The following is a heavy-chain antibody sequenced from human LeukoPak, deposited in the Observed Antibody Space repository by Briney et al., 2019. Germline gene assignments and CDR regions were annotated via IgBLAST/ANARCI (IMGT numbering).Heavy chain of an antibody. V-gene: IGHV4-39*01. CDR3: ARGSGSYFYYYYMDV. J-gene: IGHJ6*03. CDR2: IFYSGTT. CDR1: GGSIGGGSYY. Sequence: PSETLSLTCTVSGGSIGGGSYYWGWIRQPPGKGLEWIGNIFYSGTTYYNPSLKSRVTISVDTSKNQFSLKVTSVTAADTAVYYCARGSGSYFYYYYMDVWGKGTPVAVSS. D-gene: IGHD1-26*01.